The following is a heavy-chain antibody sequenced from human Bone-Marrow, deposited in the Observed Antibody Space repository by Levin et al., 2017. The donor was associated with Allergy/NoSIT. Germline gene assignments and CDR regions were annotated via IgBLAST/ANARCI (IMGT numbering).Heavy chain of an antibody. V-gene: IGHV3-30*18. CDR2: ISYDGSNK. CDR1: GFTFSSYG. Sequence: LSLTCAASGFTFSSYGMHWVRQAPGKGLEWVAVISYDGSNKYYADSVKGRFTISRDNSKNTLYLQMNSLRAEDTAVYYCAKDLSYGGILDYWGQGTLVTVSS. CDR3: AKDLSYGGILDY. D-gene: IGHD3-16*01. J-gene: IGHJ4*02.